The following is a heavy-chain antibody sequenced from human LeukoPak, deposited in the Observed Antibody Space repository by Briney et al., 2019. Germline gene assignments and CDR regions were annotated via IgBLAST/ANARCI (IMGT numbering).Heavy chain of an antibody. D-gene: IGHD3-10*01. CDR1: GYTFSNYG. J-gene: IGHJ6*02. Sequence: VASVKVSCKASGYTFSNYGISWVRQAPGQGLEWMGWISGYNGNTKYAQKLQGRVTMTTDTSTSTAYMELRSLRSDDTAVYYCARDRASGYYGSGSEISYYYYYGMDVWGQGTTVTVSS. V-gene: IGHV1-18*01. CDR2: ISGYNGNT. CDR3: ARDRASGYYGSGSEISYYYYYGMDV.